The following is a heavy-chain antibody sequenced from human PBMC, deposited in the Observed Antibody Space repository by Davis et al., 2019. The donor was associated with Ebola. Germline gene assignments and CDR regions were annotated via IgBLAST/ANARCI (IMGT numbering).Heavy chain of an antibody. V-gene: IGHV1-8*01. D-gene: IGHD1-20*01. CDR1: GYSFTDDG. CDR3: ARGLVMSGITGTTFINWFDP. J-gene: IGHJ5*02. CDR2: MNPNSGNT. Sequence: ASVKVSCKASGYSFTDDGISWVRQAPGQGLEWMGWMNPNSGNTGYAQKFQGRVTMTRNTSISTAYMELSSLRSEDTAVYYCARGLVMSGITGTTFINWFDPWGQGTLVTVSS.